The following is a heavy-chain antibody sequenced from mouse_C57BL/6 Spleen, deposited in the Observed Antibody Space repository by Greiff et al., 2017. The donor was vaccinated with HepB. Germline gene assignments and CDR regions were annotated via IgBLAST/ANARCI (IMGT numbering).Heavy chain of an antibody. CDR2: IWTGGGT. CDR3: ARFDGYLVSYAMDY. Sequence: QVQLQQSGPGLVAPSQSLSITCTVSGFSLTSYAISWVRQPPGKGLEWLGVIWTGGGTNYNSALKSRLSISTDNSKSQVFLKMNSLQTDDTARYYCARFDGYLVSYAMDYWGQGTSVTVSS. J-gene: IGHJ4*01. D-gene: IGHD2-3*01. V-gene: IGHV2-9-1*01. CDR1: GFSLTSYA.